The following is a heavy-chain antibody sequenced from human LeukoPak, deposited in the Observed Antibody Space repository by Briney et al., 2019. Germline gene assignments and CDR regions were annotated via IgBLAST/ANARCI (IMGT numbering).Heavy chain of an antibody. Sequence: SETLSLTCAVYGGSFSGYYWSWIRQPPGKGLEWIGEVNDSGSTKYNLSLKSRVTISLGTSKNQFSLNLRSVTAADTAVYYCARARRDYGRSFGYWGQGTLVTVSS. CDR2: VNDSGST. V-gene: IGHV4-34*01. D-gene: IGHD4-17*01. J-gene: IGHJ4*02. CDR3: ARARRDYGRSFGY. CDR1: GGSFSGYY.